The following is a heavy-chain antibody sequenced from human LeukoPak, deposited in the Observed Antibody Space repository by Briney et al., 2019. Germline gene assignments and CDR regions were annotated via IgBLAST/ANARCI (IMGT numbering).Heavy chain of an antibody. D-gene: IGHD3-22*01. J-gene: IGHJ4*02. CDR3: ARAGGAYYYDSSGYFFDY. CDR2: ISWNSGSI. CDR1: GFTFDDYA. Sequence: GGSLRLSCAASGFTFDDYAMHWVRQAPGKGLEWVSGISWNSGSIGYADSVKGRFTISRDNSKNTLYLQMNSLRAEDTAVYYCARAGGAYYYDSSGYFFDYWGQGTLVTVSS. V-gene: IGHV3-9*01.